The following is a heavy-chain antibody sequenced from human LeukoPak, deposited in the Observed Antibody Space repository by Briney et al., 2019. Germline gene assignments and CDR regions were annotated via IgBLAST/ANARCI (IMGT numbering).Heavy chain of an antibody. J-gene: IGHJ5*02. CDR3: ARRMGGEYGNWFDT. Sequence: SETLSLTCTVSGGSIRSYYWSWIRQPPGKGLEWMGYIFYSGSTDSNPSLKSRVTISVDTSKNQFSLKLSSVTAADTAVYYCARRMGGEYGNWFDTWGRGTLVTVSS. CDR2: IFYSGST. CDR1: GGSIRSYY. V-gene: IGHV4-59*08. D-gene: IGHD4-17*01.